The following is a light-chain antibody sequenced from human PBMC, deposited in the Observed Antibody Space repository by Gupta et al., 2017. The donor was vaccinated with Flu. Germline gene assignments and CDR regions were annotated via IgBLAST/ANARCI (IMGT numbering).Light chain of an antibody. J-gene: IGLJ1*01. CDR3: CSHRRGSAHFV. Sequence: SALTQPPPVPGSPGQSITIPCTGTTGDVGGFDYVSWYQHHPHKGPKLLIFGVTNRPSGVSIRFSGSKSANTASLTIAGLQAEDEADYYCCSHRRGSAHFVFGTGTKVTVL. CDR2: GVT. V-gene: IGLV2-14*01. CDR1: TGDVGGFDY.